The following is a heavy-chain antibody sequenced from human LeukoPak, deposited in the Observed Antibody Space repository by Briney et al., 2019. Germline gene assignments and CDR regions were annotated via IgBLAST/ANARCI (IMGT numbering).Heavy chain of an antibody. CDR3: ARSHADNWNYAGI. V-gene: IGHV3-21*01. J-gene: IGHJ3*02. Sequence: KTGGSLRLSCAASGFTFSSYSMNWVRQAPGKGLEWVSSISSSSSYIYYADSVKGRFTISRDNAKNSLYLQMNSLRAEDTAVYYCARSHADNWNYAGIWGQGTVVTVSS. D-gene: IGHD1-7*01. CDR2: ISSSSSYI. CDR1: GFTFSSYS.